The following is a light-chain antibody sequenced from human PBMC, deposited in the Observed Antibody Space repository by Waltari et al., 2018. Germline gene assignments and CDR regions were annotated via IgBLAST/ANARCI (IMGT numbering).Light chain of an antibody. V-gene: IGKV3-11*01. Sequence: EIVLTQSQATLSLSPGERATLSCTASQSVSIQLAWLQQKPGQAPRLLISFPSNRATDLPSRFSGSFSGTDFPLPISSLQPEDFAVYYCLLLYHWPPTFGPG. CDR2: FPS. CDR1: QSVSIQ. J-gene: IGKJ3*01. CDR3: LLLYHWPPT.